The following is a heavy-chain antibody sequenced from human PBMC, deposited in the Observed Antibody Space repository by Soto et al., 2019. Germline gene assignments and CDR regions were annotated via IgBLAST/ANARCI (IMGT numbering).Heavy chain of an antibody. J-gene: IGHJ3*02. V-gene: IGHV1-69*06. D-gene: IGHD3-22*01. CDR1: GGTFSSYA. CDR2: IIPIFGTA. Sequence: QVQLVQSGAEVKKPGSSVKVSCKASGGTFSSYAISWVRQAPGQGLEWMGGIIPIFGTANYAQKFQGRVTITADKSTSTAYMELSSLRSEDTAVYYCARDRTYYDDSSGYYPSDAFDIWGQGTMVTVSS. CDR3: ARDRTYYDDSSGYYPSDAFDI.